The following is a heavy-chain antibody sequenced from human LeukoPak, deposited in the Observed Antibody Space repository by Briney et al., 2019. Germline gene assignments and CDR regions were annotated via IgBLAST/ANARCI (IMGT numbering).Heavy chain of an antibody. Sequence: GGSLRLSCAASGFTFSDFAMIWVRQPPGKGLEWVSSTFQGGGEIHYADSVRGRFTISRDNSKNTLYLQMNSLRAEDTAVYYCAKDEILRYFDWNPYYFDYWGQGTLVTVSS. CDR2: TFQGGGEI. CDR3: AKDEILRYFDWNPYYFDY. CDR1: GFTFSDFA. J-gene: IGHJ4*02. V-gene: IGHV3-23*01. D-gene: IGHD3-9*01.